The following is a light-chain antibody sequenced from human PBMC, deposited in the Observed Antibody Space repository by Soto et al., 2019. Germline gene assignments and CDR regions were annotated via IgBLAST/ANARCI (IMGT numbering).Light chain of an antibody. J-gene: IGKJ4*01. V-gene: IGKV3-15*01. CDR3: QQYNNWPLT. CDR2: GAS. Sequence: EIVMTQAPATLSVSPGERATLSCRASQSVSSNLAWYQQKPGQAPRLIIYGASTRATGIPARFSGSGSGTECTLTISSLQSEDVAVYYCQQYNNWPLTFGGGTKVDIK. CDR1: QSVSSN.